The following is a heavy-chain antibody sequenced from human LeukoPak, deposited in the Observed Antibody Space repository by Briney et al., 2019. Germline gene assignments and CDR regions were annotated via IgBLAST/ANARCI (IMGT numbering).Heavy chain of an antibody. V-gene: IGHV1-18*01. CDR3: ASGGGPAAEDYYYYYGMDV. CDR1: GYTFTSYG. J-gene: IGHJ6*02. Sequence: ASVRVSCKASGYTFTSYGIGWVRQAHGQGLVWMGWISAYNGNTNYAQKLQGRVTMTTDTSTSTAYMELRSLRSDATAVYYCASGGGPAAEDYYYYYGMDVWGQRTTATVSS. CDR2: ISAYNGNT. D-gene: IGHD2-2*01.